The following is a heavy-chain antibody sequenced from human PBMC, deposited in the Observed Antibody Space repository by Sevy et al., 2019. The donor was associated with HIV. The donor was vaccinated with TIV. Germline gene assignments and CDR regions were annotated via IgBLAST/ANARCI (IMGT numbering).Heavy chain of an antibody. J-gene: IGHJ4*02. CDR1: GFTFSSYA. CDR3: ARRGYCSGGSCPDYFDY. D-gene: IGHD2-15*01. Sequence: GGSLRLSCAASGFTFSSYAMHWVRQAPGKGLEWVAVISYDGSNKYYADSVKGRFTISRDNSKNTLYLQMNSLRAGDTAVYYCARRGYCSGGSCPDYFDYWGQGTLVTVSS. CDR2: ISYDGSNK. V-gene: IGHV3-30-3*01.